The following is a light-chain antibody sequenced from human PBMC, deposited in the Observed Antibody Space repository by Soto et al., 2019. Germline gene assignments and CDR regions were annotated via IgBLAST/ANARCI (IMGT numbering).Light chain of an antibody. CDR2: GAS. V-gene: IGKV3-20*01. Sequence: EIVLTQSPGTLSLSPGERATLSCRASQSVSSSYLAWFQKKPGQAPRLLIYGASSRATGIPDRFSGSGSGTDFTLTISRLEPEDFAVYYCQQYGNSPYTFGQGTKLDIK. CDR3: QQYGNSPYT. J-gene: IGKJ2*01. CDR1: QSVSSSY.